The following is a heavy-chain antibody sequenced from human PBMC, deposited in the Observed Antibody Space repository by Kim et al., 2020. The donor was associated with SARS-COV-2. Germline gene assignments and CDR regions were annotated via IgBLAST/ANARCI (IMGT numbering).Heavy chain of an antibody. CDR1: GFTFSSYS. D-gene: IGHD5-12*01. V-gene: IGHV3-48*04. CDR3: AREGYSGYDWALYYYGMDV. Sequence: GGSLRLSCAASGFTFSSYSMNWVRQAPGKGLEWVSYISSSSSTIYYADSVKGRFTISRDNAKNSLYLQMNSLRAEDTAVYYCAREGYSGYDWALYYYGMDVWGRGTTVTVSS. CDR2: ISSSSSTI. J-gene: IGHJ6*02.